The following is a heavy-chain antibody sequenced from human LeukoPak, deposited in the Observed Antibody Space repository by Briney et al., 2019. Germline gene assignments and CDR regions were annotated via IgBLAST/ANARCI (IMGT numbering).Heavy chain of an antibody. V-gene: IGHV3-66*01. J-gene: IGHJ4*02. CDR3: ARDYYDILTANRQTKSSYFDY. CDR1: GFTVSSND. CDR2: IYSGDNT. D-gene: IGHD3-9*01. Sequence: GGSLRLSCVASGFTVSSNDMSWVRQAPGKGLEWVSVIYSGDNTYYVDSVKGRFTISRDSSKNTLYLQMNSLRAEDTAVYYCARDYYDILTANRQTKSSYFDYWGQGTLVTVSS.